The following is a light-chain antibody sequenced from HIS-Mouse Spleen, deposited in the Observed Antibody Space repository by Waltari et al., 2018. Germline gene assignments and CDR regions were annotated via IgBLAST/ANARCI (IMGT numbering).Light chain of an antibody. CDR2: DVS. CDR3: SSYTSSSFNVV. CDR1: SSDVGGYNY. V-gene: IGLV2-14*03. Sequence: QSALTQPASVSGSPGQSITISCTGTSSDVGGYNYVSWYQQHPGKAPKLMIYDVSNRPSGVSNRFSGSKSGNTASLTISGLQAEDVADYYCSSYTSSSFNVVFGGGTKLTVL. J-gene: IGLJ2*01.